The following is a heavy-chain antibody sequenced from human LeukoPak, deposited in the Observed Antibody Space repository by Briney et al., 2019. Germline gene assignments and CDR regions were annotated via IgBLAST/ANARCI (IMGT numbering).Heavy chain of an antibody. CDR3: ARPVYSSSFYYFDY. V-gene: IGHV5-51*01. Sequence: GESLKISCKGPGYTFTTYWIGWVRQMPGKGLEWMGIVHPSDSDTRYSPSFQGQVTISVDQSISTAYLQWSSLKASDTAMYYCARPVYSSSFYYFDYWGQGTLVSVSS. J-gene: IGHJ4*02. D-gene: IGHD6-13*01. CDR2: VHPSDSDT. CDR1: GYTFTTYW.